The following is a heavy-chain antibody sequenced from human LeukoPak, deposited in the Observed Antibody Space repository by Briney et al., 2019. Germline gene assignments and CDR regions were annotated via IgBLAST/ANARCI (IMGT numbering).Heavy chain of an antibody. CDR2: IRYDGSNK. J-gene: IGHJ3*02. Sequence: VGSLRLSCAASGFTFSSYGMHWARQAPGKGLEWVAFIRYDGSNKYYADSVKGRFTISRDNSKNTLYLQMNSLRAEDTAVYYCAKTIVVVTDAFDIWGQGTMVTVSS. CDR3: AKTIVVVTDAFDI. D-gene: IGHD3-22*01. CDR1: GFTFSSYG. V-gene: IGHV3-30*02.